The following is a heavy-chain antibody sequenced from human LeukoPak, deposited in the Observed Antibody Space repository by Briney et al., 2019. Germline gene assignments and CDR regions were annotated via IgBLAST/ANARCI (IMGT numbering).Heavy chain of an antibody. CDR2: IYYSGST. V-gene: IGHV4-39*01. J-gene: IGHJ4*02. Sequence: PSETLSLTCTVSGGSISSSSYYWGWIRQPPGKGLEWIGSIYYSGSTYYNPSLKSRVTISVDTSKNQFSLKLSSVTAADTAVYYCATGYSNGWTSDFDYWGQGILVTVSP. CDR3: ATGYSNGWTSDFDY. CDR1: GGSISSSSYY. D-gene: IGHD6-19*01.